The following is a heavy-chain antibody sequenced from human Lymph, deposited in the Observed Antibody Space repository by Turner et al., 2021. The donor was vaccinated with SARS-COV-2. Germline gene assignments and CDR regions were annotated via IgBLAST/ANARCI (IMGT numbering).Heavy chain of an antibody. J-gene: IGHJ3*02. Sequence: QVKLVQSGAEVKKPGSSMKVACQASGSTFSTYVISWVRQAPGQGLEWMGGIIPIIGIANYAQKFKGRVTITADKSTSIDYMELSSMRSEDTAVYHCARRHSGNYDAFDIWGQGTMVTVSS. V-gene: IGHV1-69*10. D-gene: IGHD1-26*01. CDR2: IIPIIGIA. CDR1: GSTFSTYV. CDR3: ARRHSGNYDAFDI.